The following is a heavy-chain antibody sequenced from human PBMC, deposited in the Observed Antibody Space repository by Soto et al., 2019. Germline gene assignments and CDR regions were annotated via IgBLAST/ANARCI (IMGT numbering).Heavy chain of an antibody. Sequence: PSETLSLTCAVYGGSFSGYYWSWIRQPPGKGLEWIGEINHSGSTNYNPSLKSRVTISVDTSKNQFSLKLSSVTAADTAVYYCARERSSLKFGGAPPDYWGQGTLVTV. CDR2: INHSGST. J-gene: IGHJ4*02. V-gene: IGHV4-34*01. CDR3: ARERSSLKFGGAPPDY. CDR1: GGSFSGYY. D-gene: IGHD3-16*01.